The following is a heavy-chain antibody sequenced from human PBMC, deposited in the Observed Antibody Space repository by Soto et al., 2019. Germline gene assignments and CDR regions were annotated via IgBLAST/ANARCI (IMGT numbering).Heavy chain of an antibody. CDR1: GYSFTSYW. J-gene: IGHJ6*02. D-gene: IGHD6-6*01. V-gene: IGHV5-51*01. Sequence: ESLKISSKGSGYSFTSYWIGWVRQMPGKGLEWMGIIYPGDSDTRYSPSFQGQVTISADKSISTAYLQWSSLKASDTAMYYCARLDHSSSCPILYYYYAMDVWGQGTTVTVSS. CDR2: IYPGDSDT. CDR3: ARLDHSSSCPILYYYYAMDV.